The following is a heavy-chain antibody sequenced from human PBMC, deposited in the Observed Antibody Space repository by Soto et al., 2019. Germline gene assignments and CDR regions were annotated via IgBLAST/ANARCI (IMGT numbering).Heavy chain of an antibody. CDR3: ARHFRYSSNWREMHAKHYYFDF. V-gene: IGHV4-39*01. Sequence: SETLSLTCTVSGGSISSSSYYWGWIRQPPGKGLEWIGTIYYGGSTYYNPSLKSRVTISVDTSRNQFSLKLSSVTAADTAVYYCARHFRYSSNWREMHAKHYYFDFWGQGTLVTV. D-gene: IGHD6-13*01. CDR1: GGSISSSSYY. CDR2: IYYGGST. J-gene: IGHJ4*02.